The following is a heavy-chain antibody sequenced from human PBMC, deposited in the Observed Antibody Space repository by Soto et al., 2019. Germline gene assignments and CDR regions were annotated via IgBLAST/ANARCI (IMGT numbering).Heavy chain of an antibody. Sequence: GGSLRLSCAASGFTFSSYAMHWVRQAPGKGLEWVAVISYDGSNKYYADSVKGRFTISRDNSKNTLYLQMNSLRAEDTAVYYCAREGPMGDGYIHYFDYWGQGTLVTVSS. J-gene: IGHJ4*02. D-gene: IGHD5-12*01. V-gene: IGHV3-30-3*01. CDR3: AREGPMGDGYIHYFDY. CDR1: GFTFSSYA. CDR2: ISYDGSNK.